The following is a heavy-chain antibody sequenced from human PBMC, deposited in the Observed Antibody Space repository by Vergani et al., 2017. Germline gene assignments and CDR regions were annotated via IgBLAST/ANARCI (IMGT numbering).Heavy chain of an antibody. CDR2: IYSGGST. D-gene: IGHD2-8*01. Sequence: EVQLVESGGGLVQPGGSLRLSCAASGFTVSSNYMSWVRQAPGKGLEWVSVIYSGGSTYYADSVKGRFTISRHNSKNTLYLQMNSLRAEDTAVYYCARGGLMVYAIRSSADYFDCWGQGTLVTVSA. J-gene: IGHJ4*02. V-gene: IGHV3-53*04. CDR1: GFTVSSNY. CDR3: ARGGLMVYAIRSSADYFDC.